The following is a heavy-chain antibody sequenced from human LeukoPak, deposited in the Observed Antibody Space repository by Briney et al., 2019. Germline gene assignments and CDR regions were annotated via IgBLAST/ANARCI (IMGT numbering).Heavy chain of an antibody. D-gene: IGHD6-13*01. CDR2: IYYSGST. CDR3: ASYGSSFHRYYYYMDV. J-gene: IGHJ6*03. CDR1: GGSISSYY. Sequence: SETLSLTCTVSGGSISSYYWRWIRQPPGKGLEWIGYIYYSGSTNYNPSLKSRVTISVDTSKNQFSLKLSSVTAADTAVYYCASYGSSFHRYYYYMDVWGKGTTVTVSS. V-gene: IGHV4-59*01.